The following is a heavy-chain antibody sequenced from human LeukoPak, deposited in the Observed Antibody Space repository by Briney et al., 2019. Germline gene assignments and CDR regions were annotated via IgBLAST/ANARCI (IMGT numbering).Heavy chain of an antibody. D-gene: IGHD3-3*01. CDR1: GYTLTSYY. CDR2: INSSGGST. Sequence: ASVKDSCKTSGYTLTSYYIHWVRQTPGPGLEWMGLINSSGGSTAYSQRFQGRVTMTRDTYTSTVYMELSSLRSEDTAVYYCARGQEWVDYWGQGTLVTVSS. CDR3: ARGQEWVDY. V-gene: IGHV1-46*01. J-gene: IGHJ4*02.